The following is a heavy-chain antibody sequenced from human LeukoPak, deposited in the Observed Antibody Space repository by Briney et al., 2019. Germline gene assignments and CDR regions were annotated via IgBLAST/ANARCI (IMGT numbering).Heavy chain of an antibody. CDR2: MYVGNGNT. J-gene: IGHJ4*02. D-gene: IGHD2-21*02. CDR3: AREGSYCDGGDCYSFDF. CDR1: GYTFTANY. V-gene: IGHV1-2*02. Sequence: ASVKVSCKASGYTFTANYLQWVRQAPGLGPEGLGWMYVGNGNTRYAPKYQGRVTLTRDTSINTAYMELSSLTSDDTAVYYCAREGSYCDGGDCYSFDFWGQGTLVTVSS.